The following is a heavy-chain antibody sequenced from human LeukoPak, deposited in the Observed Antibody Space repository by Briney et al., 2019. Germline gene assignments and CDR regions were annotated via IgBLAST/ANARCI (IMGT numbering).Heavy chain of an antibody. D-gene: IGHD6-13*01. V-gene: IGHV3-23*01. Sequence: GGSLSLSCAPSGFTFSSYAMSWVRHAPGKGLEWVSAISGSVGSTYYADSLKGRFSISRDNSKNTLYLQMYSLKGKDTAVYYCAKGLIAAAGVAGTTYYGMDVWGQGTTVTVSS. CDR3: AKGLIAAAGVAGTTYYGMDV. CDR2: ISGSVGST. CDR1: GFTFSSYA. J-gene: IGHJ6*02.